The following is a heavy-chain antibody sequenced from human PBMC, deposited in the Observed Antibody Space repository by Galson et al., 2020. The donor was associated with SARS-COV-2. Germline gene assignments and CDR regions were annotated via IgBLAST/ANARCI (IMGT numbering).Heavy chain of an antibody. CDR2: ISGSAYTT. J-gene: IGHJ4*02. Sequence: GGSLRLSCAASGFTFSNYAMSWVRQGPGKGLEWVSTISGSAYTTYYADSVKGRFTISRDNSKNTLYLQMNSLRADDTAVYYCAKEVASMALSIYVDYWGQGTLVTVSS. V-gene: IGHV3-23*01. CDR3: AKEVASMALSIYVDY. CDR1: GFTFSNYA. D-gene: IGHD3-10*01.